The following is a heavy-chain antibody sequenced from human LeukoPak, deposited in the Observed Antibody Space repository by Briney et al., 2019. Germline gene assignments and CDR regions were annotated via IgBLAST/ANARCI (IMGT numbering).Heavy chain of an antibody. CDR1: GYTFTTYG. CDR2: ISAHNGDT. J-gene: IGHJ6*02. CDR3: ASGAAAGDYYYYGMDV. D-gene: IGHD6-13*01. Sequence: ASVKVSFKASGYTFTTYGISWVRQAPGQGLEWMGWISAHNGDTNYAQKLQGRVTMTTDTSTSTAYMELRSLRSDDTAVYYCASGAAAGDYYYYGMDVWGQGTTVTVSS. V-gene: IGHV1-18*01.